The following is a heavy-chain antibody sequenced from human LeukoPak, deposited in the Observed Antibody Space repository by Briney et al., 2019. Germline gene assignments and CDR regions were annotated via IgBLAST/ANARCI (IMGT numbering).Heavy chain of an antibody. V-gene: IGHV3-30*04. CDR2: ISYDGSNK. D-gene: IGHD3-3*01. J-gene: IGHJ4*02. CDR1: GFTFSTYA. CDR3: ARWGGQYDFWSGYYAFDY. Sequence: GGSLRLSCAASGFTFSTYAMHWVRQAPGKGLEWVAVISYDGSNKYYADSVKGRFTISRDNSKNTLHLQMKSLRGEDTAVYYGARWGGQYDFWSGYYAFDYWGQGTPVTVSS.